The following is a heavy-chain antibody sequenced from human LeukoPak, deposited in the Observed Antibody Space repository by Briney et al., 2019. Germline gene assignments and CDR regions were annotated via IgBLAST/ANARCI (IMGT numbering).Heavy chain of an antibody. Sequence: GASVKVSCKASGYTFTFYYMHWVRQAPGQELEWMGWINPNTGGTGYAQKFQARVILTRDTSISTAYMDLSRLRSDDTAVYYCAREARQVATPNKGFDYWGQGSLVTVSS. CDR1: GYTFTFYY. J-gene: IGHJ4*02. V-gene: IGHV1-2*02. D-gene: IGHD5-12*01. CDR2: INPNTGGT. CDR3: AREARQVATPNKGFDY.